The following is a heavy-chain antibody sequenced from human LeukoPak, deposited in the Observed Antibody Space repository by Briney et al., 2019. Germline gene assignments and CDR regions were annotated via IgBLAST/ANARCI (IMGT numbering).Heavy chain of an antibody. CDR3: VRDVGYYGGDWFDP. J-gene: IGHJ5*02. V-gene: IGHV3-48*04. CDR1: GLTFSTYS. CDR2: ISSSTSTI. Sequence: GGSLRLSCAASGLTFSTYSMNWVRQAPGKGLEWVSYISSSTSTICYADSVKGRFTISRDNAKNLLYLQMNSLRAEDTAVYYCVRDVGYYGGDWFDPWGQGTLVTVSS. D-gene: IGHD4-23*01.